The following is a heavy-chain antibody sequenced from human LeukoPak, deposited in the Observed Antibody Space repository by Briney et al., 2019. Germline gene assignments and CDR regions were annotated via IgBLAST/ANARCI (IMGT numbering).Heavy chain of an antibody. J-gene: IGHJ5*02. CDR2: VSAYNGNT. CDR1: GYTFTSYG. Sequence: ASVKVSCKASGYTFTSYGISWVRQAPGQGLEWMGWVSAYNGNTNYAQKLQGRVTMTTDTSTSTAYMELRSLRSDDTAVYYCAREDYYSNYGSGWFDPWGQGTLVTVSS. CDR3: AREDYYSNYGSGWFDP. D-gene: IGHD4-11*01. V-gene: IGHV1-18*01.